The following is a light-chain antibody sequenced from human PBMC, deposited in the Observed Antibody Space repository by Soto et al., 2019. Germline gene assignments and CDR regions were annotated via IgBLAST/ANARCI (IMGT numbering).Light chain of an antibody. Sequence: EIAMTQSPATLSVSPGERATLSCRARQSVSSNLAWYQQKPGQAPRLLIYGASTRATGIPARFSGSGSGTEFTLTISSLQSEDFAVYYCQQYNNWPPMAFGQGTKVEIK. CDR2: GAS. CDR3: QQYNNWPPMA. CDR1: QSVSSN. V-gene: IGKV3-15*01. J-gene: IGKJ1*01.